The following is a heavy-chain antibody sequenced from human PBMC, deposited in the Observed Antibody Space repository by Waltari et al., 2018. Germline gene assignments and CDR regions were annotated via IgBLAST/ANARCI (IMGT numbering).Heavy chain of an antibody. D-gene: IGHD6-13*01. CDR3: AKWYSSSWLGAYYFDY. CDR2: ISGSGGST. V-gene: IGHV3-23*01. J-gene: IGHJ4*02. Sequence: SWVRQAPGKGLEWVSAISGSGGSTYYADSVKGRFTISRDNSKNTLYLQMNSLRAEDTAVYYCAKWYSSSWLGAYYFDYWGQGTLVTVSS.